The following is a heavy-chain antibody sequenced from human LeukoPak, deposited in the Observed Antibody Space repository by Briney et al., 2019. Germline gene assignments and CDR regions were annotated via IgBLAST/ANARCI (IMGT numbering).Heavy chain of an antibody. Sequence: GASVKVSCKASGYTFTGYYMHWVRQAPGQGLEWMGWLNPNTLVTKYAQHFQGRVSMTWDTSISTGYMDLLSLTSDDTAVYYCARKDGGRDGMDVWGQGTTVTVSS. D-gene: IGHD4-23*01. V-gene: IGHV1-2*02. CDR1: GYTFTGYY. J-gene: IGHJ6*02. CDR2: LNPNTLVT. CDR3: ARKDGGRDGMDV.